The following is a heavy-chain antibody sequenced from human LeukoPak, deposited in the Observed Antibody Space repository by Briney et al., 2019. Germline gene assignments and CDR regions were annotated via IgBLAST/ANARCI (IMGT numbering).Heavy chain of an antibody. CDR3: ARDSPDSGSRNDAFDI. CDR2: IKQGGSEK. D-gene: IGHD1-26*01. J-gene: IGHJ3*02. V-gene: IGHV3-7*01. Sequence: GGSLRLSCAASGFTFSSYWMSWVRQAPGKGLEWVANIKQGGSEKYYVDSVKGRFTISRDNAKNSLYLQMNSLRAEDTAVYYCARDSPDSGSRNDAFDIWGQGTMVTVSS. CDR1: GFTFSSYW.